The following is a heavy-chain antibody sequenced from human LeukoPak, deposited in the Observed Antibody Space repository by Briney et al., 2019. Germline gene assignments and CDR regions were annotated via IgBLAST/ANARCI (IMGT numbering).Heavy chain of an antibody. CDR3: ARQDGYGGNYFDY. CDR1: GYSFTNYW. Sequence: GESLQISCKGSGYSFTNYWIAWVRQMPGKGLEWMGIIYPGHSDTRYSPSFQGQVTISVDNSSNTAYLQWSSLKASDTAMFYCARQDGYGGNYFDYWGQGTLVTVSS. J-gene: IGHJ4*02. CDR2: IYPGHSDT. V-gene: IGHV5-51*01. D-gene: IGHD4-23*01.